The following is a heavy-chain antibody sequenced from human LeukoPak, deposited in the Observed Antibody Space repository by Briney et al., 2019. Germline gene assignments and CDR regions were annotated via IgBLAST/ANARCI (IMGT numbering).Heavy chain of an antibody. CDR3: ASAPPGIAAAGNIWFDP. Sequence: SVKVSCKASGGTFSSYAISWVRQAPGQGLEWMGRIIPILGIANYAQKFQGRVTITADKSTSTAYMELRSLRSEDTAVYYCASAPPGIAAAGNIWFDPWGQGTLVTVSA. J-gene: IGHJ5*02. CDR1: GGTFSSYA. D-gene: IGHD6-13*01. V-gene: IGHV1-69*04. CDR2: IIPILGIA.